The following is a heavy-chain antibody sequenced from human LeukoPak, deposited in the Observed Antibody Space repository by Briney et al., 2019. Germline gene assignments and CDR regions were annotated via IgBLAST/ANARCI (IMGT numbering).Heavy chain of an antibody. D-gene: IGHD1-1*01. CDR1: GVSISNYY. Sequence: SETLSLTCTVSGVSISNYYWGWIRQPPGKGLEWVGNIYATGNTNYNPSLKSRVTMSSDTSKNQFSLKLTSVTAADTAVYYCARDMGNWNNYYYYGMDVWGQGTAVTVSS. CDR3: ARDMGNWNNYYYYGMDV. J-gene: IGHJ6*02. CDR2: IYATGNT. V-gene: IGHV4-59*01.